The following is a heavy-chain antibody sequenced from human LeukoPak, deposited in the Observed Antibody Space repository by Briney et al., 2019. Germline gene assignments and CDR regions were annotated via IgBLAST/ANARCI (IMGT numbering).Heavy chain of an antibody. D-gene: IGHD1-7*01. CDR1: GGSISSSSYY. J-gene: IGHJ4*02. V-gene: IGHV4-39*07. Sequence: SETLSLTCTVSGGSISSSSYYWGWIRQPPGKGLEWIGSIYYSGSTYYNPSLKSRVTISVDTSKNQFSLKLSSVTAADTAVYYCARETHVTGTTDFGFDYWGQGTLVTVSS. CDR3: ARETHVTGTTDFGFDY. CDR2: IYYSGST.